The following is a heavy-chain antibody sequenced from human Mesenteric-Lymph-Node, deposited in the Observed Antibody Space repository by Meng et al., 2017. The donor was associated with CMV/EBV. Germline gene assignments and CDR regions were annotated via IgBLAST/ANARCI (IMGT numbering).Heavy chain of an antibody. CDR3: AKEGFYDFWSGYWGYYFDY. CDR1: GFTFSSYW. Sequence: GGSLRLSCAASGFTFSSYWMHWVRQAPGKGLVWVSRISSDGNTTIYADSVKGRFTISRDNAKNTLYLQMNSLRAEDTAVYYCAKEGFYDFWSGYWGYYFDYWGQGTLVTVSS. V-gene: IGHV3-74*01. CDR2: ISSDGNTT. D-gene: IGHD3-3*01. J-gene: IGHJ4*02.